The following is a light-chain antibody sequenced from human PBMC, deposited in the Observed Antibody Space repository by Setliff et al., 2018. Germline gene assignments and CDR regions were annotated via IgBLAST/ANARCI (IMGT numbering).Light chain of an antibody. CDR2: RNN. J-gene: IGLJ1*01. V-gene: IGLV1-44*01. CDR1: SSNIGSNT. Sequence: GSQSGRVTISCSGSSSNIGSNTVNWYQQLPGTAPKLLIYRNNQRPSGVPDRFSGSKSGTSASLAISGLQSEDEADYYCAAWDDSLNGYVFGTGTKVTVL. CDR3: AAWDDSLNGYV.